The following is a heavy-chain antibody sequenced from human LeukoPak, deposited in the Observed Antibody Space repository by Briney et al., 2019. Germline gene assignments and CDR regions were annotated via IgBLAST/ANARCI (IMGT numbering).Heavy chain of an antibody. J-gene: IGHJ4*02. Sequence: SETLSLTCSVSGASVSDGNKYWSWIRQPPGKGLEWIGYMFYSESTKYNPSLKSRVTISVDKSKNQLSLHLSSVTAADQAVYYCASTSNSALGLSYFDYWGQGSLVTVSS. V-gene: IGHV4-61*01. CDR3: ASTSNSALGLSYFDY. CDR2: MFYSEST. CDR1: GASVSDGNKY. D-gene: IGHD5-18*01.